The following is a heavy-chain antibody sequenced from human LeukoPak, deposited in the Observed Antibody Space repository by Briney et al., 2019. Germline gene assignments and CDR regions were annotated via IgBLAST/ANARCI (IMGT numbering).Heavy chain of an antibody. J-gene: IGHJ6*02. CDR1: GFTFDDYG. D-gene: IGHD4-17*01. CDR2: FSGSGGTT. V-gene: IGHV3-23*01. CDR3: AKEAYGDYVYYYYGMDV. Sequence: PGGSLRLSCAASGFTFDDYGMSWVRQAPGKGLEWVSAFSGSGGTTYCADSVKGRFTISKDNSKNTLYLQMNSLRAEDTAVYYCAKEAYGDYVYYYYGMDVWGQGTTVTVSS.